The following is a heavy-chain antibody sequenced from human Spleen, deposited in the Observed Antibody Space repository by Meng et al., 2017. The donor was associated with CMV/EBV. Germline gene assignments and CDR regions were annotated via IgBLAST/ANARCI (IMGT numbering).Heavy chain of an antibody. CDR1: GGSISSSYW. D-gene: IGHD5-24*01. CDR2: MYHSGTT. J-gene: IGHJ4*02. CDR3: ATQESRDGHNPY. Sequence: QVPLHGSGPVLVKPWETLSLPCAVYGGSISSSYWWTWVRSSPGKGLEWIGEMYHSGTTNYNPSLKSRVTISMGKSNNQLSLKLNSVTAADTAVYHCATQESRDGHNPYWGQGTLVTVSS. V-gene: IGHV4-4*02.